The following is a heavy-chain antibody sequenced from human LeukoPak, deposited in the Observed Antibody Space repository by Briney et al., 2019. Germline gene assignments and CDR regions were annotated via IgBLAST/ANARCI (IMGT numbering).Heavy chain of an antibody. J-gene: IGHJ5*01. V-gene: IGHV1-2*02. Sequence: GASVKVSCKTSGYTFTGYYIHWVRQAPGQGLEWMGWINPNSGGTKYAQKFQGRVTVTRETSISTAYMYLSGLRSDDTAAYYCVRDSSSWGSLNFFVSWGQGTLVTVSS. CDR2: INPNSGGT. CDR3: VRDSSSWGSLNFFVS. CDR1: GYTFTGYY. D-gene: IGHD6-13*01.